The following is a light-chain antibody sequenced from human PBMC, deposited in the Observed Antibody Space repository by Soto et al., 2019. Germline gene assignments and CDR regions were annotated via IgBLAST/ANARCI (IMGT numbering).Light chain of an antibody. CDR2: GAS. CDR3: QQYNNWPIT. Sequence: EIVMTQSPATLSESPGERVTLSCRARQSVYSNLAWYQQKPGQAPRLLIYGASNRATGIPARFSGSGSGTEFSLTISSLQYEDFAVYYCQQYNNWPITFGQGTRLEIK. CDR1: QSVYSN. V-gene: IGKV3-15*01. J-gene: IGKJ5*01.